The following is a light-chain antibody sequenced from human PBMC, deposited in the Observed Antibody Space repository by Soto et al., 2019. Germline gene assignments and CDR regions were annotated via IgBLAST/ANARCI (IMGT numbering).Light chain of an antibody. V-gene: IGLV1-47*01. Sequence: QSVLTQPPSASGTPGQRVTISCSGSSSNIGSNYVYWYQQLPGTAPKLLIYRNNQRPSGVPDRFSGSKSGTSASLAISGLRSEDEADYYCAAWADSLSGFYVFGTATKLTVL. J-gene: IGLJ1*01. CDR3: AAWADSLSGFYV. CDR1: SSNIGSNY. CDR2: RNN.